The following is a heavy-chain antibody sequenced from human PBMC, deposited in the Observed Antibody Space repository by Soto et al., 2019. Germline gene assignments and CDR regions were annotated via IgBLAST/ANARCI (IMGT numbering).Heavy chain of an antibody. D-gene: IGHD3-22*01. V-gene: IGHV3-30-3*01. CDR2: ISYDGSNK. CDR3: ARPYYYDSSGYPDY. J-gene: IGHJ4*02. Sequence: VGSLRLSCAASGFTFSSYAMHWVRQAPGKGLEWVAVISYDGSNKYYADSVKGRFTISRDNSKNTLYLQMNSLRAEDTAVYYCARPYYYDSSGYPDYWGQGTLVTVSS. CDR1: GFTFSSYA.